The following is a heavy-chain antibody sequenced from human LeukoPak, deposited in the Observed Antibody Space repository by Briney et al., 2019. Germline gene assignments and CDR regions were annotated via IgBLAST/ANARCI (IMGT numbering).Heavy chain of an antibody. CDR3: AKGGGSGSYFDY. D-gene: IGHD3-10*01. J-gene: IGHJ4*02. Sequence: PGGSLRLSCAASGFTFSTFAMIWVRQPPGKGLEWVSSIFPSGGEIHYADSVRGRFTISRDNSKSTLSLQMNSLRAEDTAVYYCAKGGGSGSYFDYWGQGTLVTVSS. CDR2: IFPSGGEI. V-gene: IGHV3-23*01. CDR1: GFTFSTFA.